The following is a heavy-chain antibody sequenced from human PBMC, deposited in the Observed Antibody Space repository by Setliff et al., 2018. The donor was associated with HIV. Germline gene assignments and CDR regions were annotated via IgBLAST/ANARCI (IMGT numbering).Heavy chain of an antibody. Sequence: GGSLRLSCAASEFTFSGHWMSWVRQAPGKGLEWVANIKQDGSEKNYVDFVKGRFTISRDNAKNSLYLQMNSLRAEDTAVYYCVRVAYEYIYGYNNYYYMDVWGKGTTVTVSS. CDR2: IKQDGSEK. CDR3: VRVAYEYIYGYNNYYYMDV. D-gene: IGHD5-18*01. J-gene: IGHJ6*03. V-gene: IGHV3-7*03. CDR1: EFTFSGHW.